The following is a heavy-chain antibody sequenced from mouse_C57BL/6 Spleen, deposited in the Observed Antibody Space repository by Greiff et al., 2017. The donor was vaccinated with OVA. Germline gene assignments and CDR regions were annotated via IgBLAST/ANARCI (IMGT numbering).Heavy chain of an antibody. CDR2: FHPYNDDT. CDR1: GYTFTTYP. V-gene: IGHV1-47*01. J-gene: IGHJ1*03. D-gene: IGHD4-1*01. Sequence: VMLVESGAELVKPGASVKMSCKASGYTFTTYPIEWMKQNHGKSLEWIGNFHPYNDDTKYNEKFKGKATLTVEKSSSTVYLELSRLTSDDSAVYYCARRSKLGQVYWYFDVWGTGTTVTVSS. CDR3: ARRSKLGQVYWYFDV.